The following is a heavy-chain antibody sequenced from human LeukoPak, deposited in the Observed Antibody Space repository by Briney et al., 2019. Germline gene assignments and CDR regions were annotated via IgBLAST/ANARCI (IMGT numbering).Heavy chain of an antibody. J-gene: IGHJ4*02. CDR1: GFTFSSYS. Sequence: PGGSLRLSCAASGFTFSSYSMNWVRQAPGKGLEWVSSISSSSSYIYYADSVKGRFTISRDNAKNSLYLQMNSLRAEDTAVYYCARVVGYCSSTSCYGGYYFDYWGQGTLVTVSS. V-gene: IGHV3-21*01. CDR3: ARVVGYCSSTSCYGGYYFDY. D-gene: IGHD2-2*01. CDR2: ISSSSSYI.